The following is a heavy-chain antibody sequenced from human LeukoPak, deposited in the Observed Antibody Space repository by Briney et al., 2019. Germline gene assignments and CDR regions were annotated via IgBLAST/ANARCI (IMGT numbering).Heavy chain of an antibody. V-gene: IGHV5-51*01. J-gene: IGHJ4*02. Sequence: GESLKISCKGSGYSFTNYWIGWVRQMPGKGLEWMGIIYPGDSDTRYSPSFQGQVTISADKSNSTAYLQWNSLKASDTAMYYCARRGIAVAAHPDYWGQGTLVTVSS. CDR1: GYSFTNYW. D-gene: IGHD6-19*01. CDR2: IYPGDSDT. CDR3: ARRGIAVAAHPDY.